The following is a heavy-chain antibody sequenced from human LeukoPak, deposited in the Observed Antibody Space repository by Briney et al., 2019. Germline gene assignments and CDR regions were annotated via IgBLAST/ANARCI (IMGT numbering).Heavy chain of an antibody. Sequence: PGGYLRLSCAASGFIVSNNYMSWVRQAPGKGLEWVSSIYGGDTTEYAGSVKGRFTISRDNSKNTLYLQMNSLRTDDTAVYYCATLYGGQRADGYWGQGTLVIVSS. CDR3: ATLYGGQRADGY. CDR2: IYGGDTT. D-gene: IGHD2-15*01. CDR1: GFIVSNNY. V-gene: IGHV3-53*01. J-gene: IGHJ4*02.